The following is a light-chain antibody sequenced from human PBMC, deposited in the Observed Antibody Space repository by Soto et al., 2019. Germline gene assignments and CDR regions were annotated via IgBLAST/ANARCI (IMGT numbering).Light chain of an antibody. CDR1: QSLLHSNGYNY. CDR3: MQALQTPPT. J-gene: IGKJ1*01. Sequence: IVMTQSPLSLPVTPGEPASISCRSSQSLLHSNGYNYLDWYLQKPGQSPQLLIYLGSNRASGVPDRISGSGSGTDYTLESSRVEAEDVGVYYCMQALQTPPTFGQGTKVDIK. V-gene: IGKV2-28*01. CDR2: LGS.